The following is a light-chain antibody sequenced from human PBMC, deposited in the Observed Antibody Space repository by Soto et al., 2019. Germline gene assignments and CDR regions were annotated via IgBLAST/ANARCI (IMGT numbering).Light chain of an antibody. CDR1: QSVSSY. V-gene: IGKV3-11*01. CDR2: DAS. Sequence: EIVLTQSPATLSLSPGERATLSCRASQSVSSYLAWYQQKPGQAPRLLIYDASNRATGIPARFSGSGSGTDFTRSISSQETEDFAVSYCQQQSNWPSPLGQGTK. J-gene: IGKJ2*01. CDR3: QQQSNWPSP.